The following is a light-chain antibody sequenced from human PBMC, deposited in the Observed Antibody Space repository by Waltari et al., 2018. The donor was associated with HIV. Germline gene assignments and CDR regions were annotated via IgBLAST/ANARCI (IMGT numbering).Light chain of an antibody. CDR2: AAS. CDR3: QQLNSYPLT. CDR1: QDISSY. V-gene: IGKV1-9*01. Sequence: DIQLTQSPSFLSASVGDRVTITCRASQDISSYLAWYQRKPGKAPKLVIYAASTLQSGVPSRLSGSGSGTEFTLTISSLQPEDFATYYCQQLNSYPLTFGGGTKVEIK. J-gene: IGKJ4*01.